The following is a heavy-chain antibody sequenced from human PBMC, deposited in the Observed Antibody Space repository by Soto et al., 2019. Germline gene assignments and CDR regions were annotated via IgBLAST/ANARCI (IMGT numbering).Heavy chain of an antibody. J-gene: IGHJ6*02. CDR3: ARDPNIVLVPAALRSYYYYYGMDV. V-gene: IGHV3-7*01. CDR1: GFTFSSYW. Sequence: PGGFLRLSCAASGFTFSSYWMSWVRQAPGKGLEWVANIKQYGSEKYYVDSVKGRFTISRDNAKNSLYLQMNSLRAEDTAVYYCARDPNIVLVPAALRSYYYYYGMDVWGQGTTVTVSS. D-gene: IGHD2-2*01. CDR2: IKQYGSEK.